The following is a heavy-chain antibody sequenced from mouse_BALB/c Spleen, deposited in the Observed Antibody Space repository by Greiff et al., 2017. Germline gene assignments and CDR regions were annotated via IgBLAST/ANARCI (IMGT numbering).Heavy chain of an antibody. CDR2: IYPGGGYT. CDR3: ARWGLTTVVAYWYFDV. CDR1: GYTFTNYW. Sequence: VQLQQSGAELVRPGTSVKISCKASGYTFTNYWLGWVKQRPGHGLEWIGDIYPGGGYTNYNEKFKGKATLTADTSSSTAYMQLSSLTSEDSAVYFCARWGLTTVVAYWYFDVWGAGTTVTVSS. V-gene: IGHV1-63*02. D-gene: IGHD1-1*01. J-gene: IGHJ1*01.